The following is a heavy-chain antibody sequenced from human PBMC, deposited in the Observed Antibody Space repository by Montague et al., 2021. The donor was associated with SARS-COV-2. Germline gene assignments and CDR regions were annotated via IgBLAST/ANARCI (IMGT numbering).Heavy chain of an antibody. D-gene: IGHD3-9*01. Sequence: PALGKPTQTLTLTCTFSGFSLSTPNVGVGWIRQPPGKALEWVAVIYSXDEKRYSPSLRNRLTITKDTAKNQVVLSLTYVDPVDTATYYCAHLIRYYDIFTGIPFDYWGQGSQVTVSS. V-gene: IGHV2-5*01. CDR2: IYSXDEK. CDR1: GFSLSTPNVG. CDR3: AHLIRYYDIFTGIPFDY. J-gene: IGHJ4*02.